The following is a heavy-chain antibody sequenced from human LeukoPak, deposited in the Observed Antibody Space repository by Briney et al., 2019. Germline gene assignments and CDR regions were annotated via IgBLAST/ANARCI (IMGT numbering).Heavy chain of an antibody. CDR2: ISWNSGSI. CDR1: GFTFDDYA. D-gene: IGHD3-16*01. V-gene: IGHV3-9*01. J-gene: IGHJ5*02. Sequence: PGRSLRLSCAASGFTFDDYAMHWVRQAPGKGLEWVSGISWNSGSIGYADSVKGRFTISRDNSNNTVYLQMNSLTAEDTAVYYCARGGDTLYWFDPWGQGTLVTVSS. CDR3: ARGGDTLYWFDP.